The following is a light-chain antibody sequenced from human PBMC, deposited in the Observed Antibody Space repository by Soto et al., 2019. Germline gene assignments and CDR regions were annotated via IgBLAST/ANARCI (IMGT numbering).Light chain of an antibody. V-gene: IGKV3-20*01. CDR3: QQYSSSPLT. J-gene: IGKJ1*01. Sequence: ENVLTQSPGTLSLSPGERATLSCRASQSVAYSHLAWYQQKPGQAPRLLIAGASSRAIGIPDRFSGSGSGTDFTLTISRLDPEDSAVYYCQQYSSSPLTFGQGTKVEIQ. CDR2: GAS. CDR1: QSVAYSH.